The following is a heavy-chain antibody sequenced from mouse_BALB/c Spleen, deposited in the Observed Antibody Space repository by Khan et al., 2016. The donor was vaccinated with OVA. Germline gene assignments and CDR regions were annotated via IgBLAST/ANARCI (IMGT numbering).Heavy chain of an antibody. J-gene: IGHJ2*01. CDR1: GYSITSDYA. Sequence: EVKLLESGPGLVKPSQSLSLTCTVTGYSITSDYAWNWIRQFPGNKLEWMGFIRYSGNTNYNPSLKSRISITRDTSKNQFFLQLNSVTTEDTATFECARGNGGEFDYWDQGNTLTV. V-gene: IGHV3-2*02. CDR2: IRYSGNT. D-gene: IGHD2-1*01. CDR3: ARGNGGEFDY.